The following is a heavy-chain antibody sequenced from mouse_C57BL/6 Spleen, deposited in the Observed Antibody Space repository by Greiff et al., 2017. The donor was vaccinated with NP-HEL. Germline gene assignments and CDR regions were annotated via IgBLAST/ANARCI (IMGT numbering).Heavy chain of an antibody. CDR2: ISYDGSN. CDR1: GYSITSGYY. CDR3: ARREGAWFAY. Sequence: EESGPGLVKPSQSLSLTCSVTGYSITSGYYWNWIRQFPGNKLEWMGYISYDGSNNYNPSLKNRISITRDTSKNQFFLKLNSVTTEDTATYYCARREGAWFAYWGQGTLVTVSA. J-gene: IGHJ3*01. V-gene: IGHV3-6*01.